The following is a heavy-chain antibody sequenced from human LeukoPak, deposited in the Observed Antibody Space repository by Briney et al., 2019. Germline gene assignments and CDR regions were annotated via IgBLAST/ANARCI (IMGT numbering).Heavy chain of an antibody. CDR3: ARHRIEARPNGAFDI. CDR1: GGSFSSYY. V-gene: IGHV4-4*09. CDR2: IYPSGGT. J-gene: IGHJ3*02. Sequence: SATLSLTCTVSGGSFSSYYWSWIRQPPGKGLEWIGYIYPSGGTNYNPTHRSRATISVDTSKNQYSLKLSSVAAADTAVYYCARHRIEARPNGAFDIWGQGTMVTVSS. D-gene: IGHD6-13*01.